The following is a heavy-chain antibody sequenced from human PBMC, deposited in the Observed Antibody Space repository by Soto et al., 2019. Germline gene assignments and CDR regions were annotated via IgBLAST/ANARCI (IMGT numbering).Heavy chain of an antibody. J-gene: IGHJ5*02. CDR3: ARLVVVARGVNA. CDR1: VAPLIIIVTT. D-gene: IGHD2-15*01. Sequence: SETFPSPALALVAPLIIIVTTGAGSASPQGRGWNGLEVFFYTGTTNYSPSLKDRVTISVDKSKNSFSLNLTSVTAADSAVYFCARLVVVARGVNAWGQGTLVTVSS. V-gene: IGHV4-39*02. CDR2: FFYTGTT.